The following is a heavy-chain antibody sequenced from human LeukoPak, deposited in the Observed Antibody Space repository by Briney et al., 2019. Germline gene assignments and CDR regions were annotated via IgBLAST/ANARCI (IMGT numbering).Heavy chain of an antibody. D-gene: IGHD3-9*01. CDR2: INGDGRNI. J-gene: IGHJ6*02. V-gene: IGHV3-74*01. CDR3: TRDLMDYDVSTGLHHYYMDV. CDR1: GFTFSSYW. Sequence: GGSLRLSCVASGFTFSSYWMHWVRQDPRKGLVWVSRINGDGRNINYADSVRGRLTISRDNAKNTLYLRMNTLRVEDTAVYYCTRDLMDYDVSTGLHHYYMDVWGQGTTVTVSS.